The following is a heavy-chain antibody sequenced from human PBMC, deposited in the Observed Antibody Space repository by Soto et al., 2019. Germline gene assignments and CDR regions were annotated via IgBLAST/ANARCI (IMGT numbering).Heavy chain of an antibody. Sequence: EVQLLESGGGLVQPGGSLRLSCAASGFTFSSYAMSWVRQAPGKGLEWVSAISGSGGSTYYADSVKGRFTISRDNSKNTLYLQMNSLRAEDTAVYYCAKGHYDYSGYDSHFDYWGQGPLVTVSS. D-gene: IGHD5-12*01. CDR2: ISGSGGST. J-gene: IGHJ4*02. CDR3: AKGHYDYSGYDSHFDY. V-gene: IGHV3-23*01. CDR1: GFTFSSYA.